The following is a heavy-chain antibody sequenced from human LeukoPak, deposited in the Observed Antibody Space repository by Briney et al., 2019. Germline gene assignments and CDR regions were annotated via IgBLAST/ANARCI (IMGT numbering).Heavy chain of an antibody. J-gene: IGHJ5*02. V-gene: IGHV1-8*01. Sequence: ASVKVSCKASVYTFTSYDINWVRQATGQGLEWMGWMNPNSGNTGYAQKFQGRVTMTRNTAISTAYMELGSLRSEDTAVYYCARGRMVRGVAWWFDPWGQGTLVTVSS. CDR2: MNPNSGNT. D-gene: IGHD3-10*01. CDR1: VYTFTSYD. CDR3: ARGRMVRGVAWWFDP.